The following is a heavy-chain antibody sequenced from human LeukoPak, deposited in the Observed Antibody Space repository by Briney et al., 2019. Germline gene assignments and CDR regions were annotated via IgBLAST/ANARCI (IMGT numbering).Heavy chain of an antibody. J-gene: IGHJ6*02. Sequence: GEPLRLSCTASGFTLGYYAMIWVRQAPGKGLECVGFITSKAYGGPAEYPASVKRRFTISRDDSKSIAYLQMNSLKTEDTAGYYCKGALPRYYYYGMDVWGQGTTVTVSS. CDR2: ITSKAYGGPA. D-gene: IGHD3-16*02. V-gene: IGHV3-49*04. CDR1: GFTLGYYA. CDR3: KGALPRYYYYGMDV.